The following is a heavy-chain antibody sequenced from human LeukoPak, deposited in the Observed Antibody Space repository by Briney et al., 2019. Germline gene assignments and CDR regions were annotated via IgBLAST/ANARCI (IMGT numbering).Heavy chain of an antibody. CDR1: EGTFSSYA. CDR2: IIPIFGTA. CDR3: AREKKIFGVDGYMDV. Sequence: PVKVSCKASEGTFSSYAISWVRQAPGQGLEWMGGIIPIFGTANHAQKFQGRVTITTDESTSTAYMELSSLRSEDTAVYYCAREKKIFGVDGYMDVWGKGTTVTVSS. V-gene: IGHV1-69*05. J-gene: IGHJ6*03. D-gene: IGHD3-3*01.